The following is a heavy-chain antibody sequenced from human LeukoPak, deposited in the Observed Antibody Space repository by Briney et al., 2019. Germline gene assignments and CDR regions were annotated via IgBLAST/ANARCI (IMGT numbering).Heavy chain of an antibody. CDR1: GGSISSYY. CDR2: IYYSGST. V-gene: IGHV4-59*01. J-gene: IGHJ4*02. Sequence: SETLSLTCTVSGGSISSYYWSWIWQPPGKGLEWIGYIYYSGSTNYNPSLKSRVTISVDTSKNQFSLKLSSVTAADTAVYYCARLDVRYYFDYWGQGTLVTVSS. CDR3: ARLDVRYYFDY. D-gene: IGHD3-10*02.